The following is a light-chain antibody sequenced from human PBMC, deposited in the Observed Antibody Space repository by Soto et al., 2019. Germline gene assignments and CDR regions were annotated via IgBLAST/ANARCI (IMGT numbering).Light chain of an antibody. J-gene: IGLJ2*01. CDR3: CSYAGSNNLV. Sequence: ALTQPPSASGSPGQSVTISCTGTSSDVGGYNYVSWYQQHPGKAPKLMIYEVSKRPSGVPDRFSGSKSGNTASLTVSGLQAEDEADYYCCSYAGSNNLVFGGGTKLTVL. V-gene: IGLV2-8*01. CDR2: EVS. CDR1: SSDVGGYNY.